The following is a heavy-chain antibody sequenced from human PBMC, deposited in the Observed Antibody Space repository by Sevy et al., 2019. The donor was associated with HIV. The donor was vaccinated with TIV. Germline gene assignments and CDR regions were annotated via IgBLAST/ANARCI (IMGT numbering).Heavy chain of an antibody. CDR3: ARDGYNWIPFDR. CDR2: LSGTGART. Sequence: GGSLRLSCVASGFTLNSYAMSWVRQAPGKGLEWISDLSGTGARTNYADSVVGRFTISRDNSKNTLYLQMNSLRAEDTAIYYCARDGYNWIPFDRWGQGTLVTVSS. J-gene: IGHJ5*02. V-gene: IGHV3-23*01. CDR1: GFTLNSYA. D-gene: IGHD1-20*01.